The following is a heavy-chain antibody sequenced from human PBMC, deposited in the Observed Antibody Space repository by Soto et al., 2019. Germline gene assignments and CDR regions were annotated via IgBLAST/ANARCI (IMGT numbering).Heavy chain of an antibody. D-gene: IGHD1-26*01. CDR3: AREIVGAAAFDI. Sequence: ASVKVSCKASGYTFTSYGISWVRQAPGQGLEWMGCISAYNGNTYYAQKLQGRVTMTTDTSTSTAYMELRSLRSDDTAVYYCAREIVGAAAFDIWGQGTMVTVSS. CDR1: GYTFTSYG. V-gene: IGHV1-18*01. CDR2: ISAYNGNT. J-gene: IGHJ3*02.